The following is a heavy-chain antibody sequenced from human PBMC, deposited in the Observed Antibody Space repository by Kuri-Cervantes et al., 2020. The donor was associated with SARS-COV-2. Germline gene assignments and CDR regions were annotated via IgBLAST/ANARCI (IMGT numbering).Heavy chain of an antibody. Sequence: GGSLRLSCAASGFTVSSNYMSWVRQAPGKGLEWVSIIYSCGSTDNADSVKGRLTISRDNSKNTLYLQMNSLRAEDTAVYYCAKVDYWGQGTLVTVSS. CDR2: IYSCGST. CDR3: AKVDY. J-gene: IGHJ4*02. V-gene: IGHV3-66*03. CDR1: GFTVSSNY.